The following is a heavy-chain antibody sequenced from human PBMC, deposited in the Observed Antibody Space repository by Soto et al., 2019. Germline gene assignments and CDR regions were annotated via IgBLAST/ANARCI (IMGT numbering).Heavy chain of an antibody. CDR3: AHYFYILVDDAFDI. CDR1: GFSLSTSGVG. Sequence: QITLKESGPTLVKPTQTLTLTCTFSGFSLSTSGVGVGRIRQPPGTALEWLALIYWDDDKRYSPSLKSRLTIAKDTSKKQVVLTMTNMDPVDTATYYCAHYFYILVDDAFDIWGQGTMVTVSS. V-gene: IGHV2-5*02. CDR2: IYWDDDK. D-gene: IGHD2-8*02. J-gene: IGHJ3*02.